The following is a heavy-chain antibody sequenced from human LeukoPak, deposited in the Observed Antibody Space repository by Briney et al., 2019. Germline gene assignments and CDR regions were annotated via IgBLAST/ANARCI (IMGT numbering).Heavy chain of an antibody. CDR2: IYPGNSDT. CDR1: GYTFTNYW. V-gene: IGHV5-51*01. D-gene: IGHD6-19*01. Sequence: GASLKISCKASGYTFTNYWIGWVRQMPGKGLEWMGIIYPGNSDTRYSPSFQGQVTISADKSISTAHLQWSSLKASDTAMYYCARPRSGYTSGWYFDYWGQGTLVTVSS. J-gene: IGHJ4*02. CDR3: ARPRSGYTSGWYFDY.